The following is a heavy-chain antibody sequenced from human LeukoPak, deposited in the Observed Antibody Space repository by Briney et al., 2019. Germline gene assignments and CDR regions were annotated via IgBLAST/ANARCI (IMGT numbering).Heavy chain of an antibody. D-gene: IGHD3-10*01. CDR3: ARGDGPTSNYYGSGSSTLYYYYGMDV. CDR2: ISSYNGNT. Sequence: EASVKVSCKASGYTFTSYGIRWVRQAPAQGLEWMGLISSYNGNTNYAQKLQGRVTMTTDTSTSTAYMELRSLRSDDTAVYYCARGDGPTSNYYGSGSSTLYYYYGMDVWGQGTTVTVSS. J-gene: IGHJ6*02. V-gene: IGHV1-18*01. CDR1: GYTFTSYG.